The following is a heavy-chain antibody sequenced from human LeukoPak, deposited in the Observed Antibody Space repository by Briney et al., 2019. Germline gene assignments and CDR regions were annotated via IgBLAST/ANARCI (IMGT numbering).Heavy chain of an antibody. CDR1: GGSFSGYY. CDR3: ASGRYQYYYDSSGYLYWFDY. Sequence: SETLSLTCAVYGGSFSGYYWSWIRQPPGKGLEWIGEINHSGSTNYNPSLKSRVTISVDTSKNQFSLKLSSVTAADTAVYYCASGRYQYYYDSSGYLYWFDYWGQGTLVTVSS. J-gene: IGHJ4*02. V-gene: IGHV4-34*01. CDR2: INHSGST. D-gene: IGHD3-22*01.